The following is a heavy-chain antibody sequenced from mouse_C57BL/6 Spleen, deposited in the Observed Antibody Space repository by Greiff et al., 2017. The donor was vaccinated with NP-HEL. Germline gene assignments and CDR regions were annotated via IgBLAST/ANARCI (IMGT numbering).Heavy chain of an antibody. V-gene: IGHV5-16*01. CDR2: INYDGSST. CDR1: GFTFSDYY. CDR3: AREAHYFDY. Sequence: DVRLVESEGGLVQPGSSMKLSCTASGFTFSDYYMAWVRQVPEKGLEWVANINYDGSSTYYLDSLKSRFIISRDNAKNILYLQMSSLKSEDTATYYCAREAHYFDYWGQGTTLTVSS. J-gene: IGHJ2*01.